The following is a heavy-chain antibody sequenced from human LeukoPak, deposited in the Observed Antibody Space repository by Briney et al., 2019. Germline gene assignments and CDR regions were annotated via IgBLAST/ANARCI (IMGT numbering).Heavy chain of an antibody. D-gene: IGHD5-12*01. V-gene: IGHV4-61*02. Sequence: PSETLSLTCTVSGGSISSGSYYWSWIRQPAGKGLEWIGRFYTSGSTNYNPSLKSRVTISVDTSKNQFSLKLSSVTAADTAVYYCARAASIWSSNVDIVATYPRLGCYFDYWGQGTLVTVSS. CDR1: GGSISSGSYY. J-gene: IGHJ4*02. CDR2: FYTSGST. CDR3: ARAASIWSSNVDIVATYPRLGCYFDY.